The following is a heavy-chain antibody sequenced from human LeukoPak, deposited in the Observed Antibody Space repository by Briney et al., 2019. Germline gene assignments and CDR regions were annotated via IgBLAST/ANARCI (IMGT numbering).Heavy chain of an antibody. D-gene: IGHD2-15*01. CDR1: GFTFTSSA. V-gene: IGHV1-58*01. Sequence: GASVKVSCKASGFTFTSSAVQWVRQARGQRLEWIGWIVVGSGNTNYAQKFQERVTITRDMSTSTAYMELSSLRSEDTAVYYCAADRYCSGGSCSPAFDLWGRGTLVTVSS. CDR2: IVVGSGNT. J-gene: IGHJ2*01. CDR3: AADRYCSGGSCSPAFDL.